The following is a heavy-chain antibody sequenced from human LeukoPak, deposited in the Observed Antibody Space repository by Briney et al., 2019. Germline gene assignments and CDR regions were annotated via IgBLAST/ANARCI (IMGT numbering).Heavy chain of an antibody. Sequence: PGGSLRLSCAASGFTVSSNYMSWVRQAPGKGLEWVSVIYSGGSTYYADSVKGRFTISRDNSKNTLYLQMNSLRAEDTAVYYCARDLVHVYGDYVDYWGQGTLVTVSS. V-gene: IGHV3-66*01. CDR2: IYSGGST. J-gene: IGHJ4*02. D-gene: IGHD4-17*01. CDR1: GFTVSSNY. CDR3: ARDLVHVYGDYVDY.